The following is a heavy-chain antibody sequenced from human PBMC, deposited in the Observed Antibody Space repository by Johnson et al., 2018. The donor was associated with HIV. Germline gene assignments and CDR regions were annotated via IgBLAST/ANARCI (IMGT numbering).Heavy chain of an antibody. CDR3: AKDRTGFDAFDI. Sequence: QVQLVESGGGVVQPGGSLRLSCAASGFTFSSYGMHWVRQAPGKGLEWVAVISYDGSNKYYADSVKARFTISRDNAKNSLYLQMNSLRAEDTAVYYCAKDRTGFDAFDIWGQGTMVTVSA. V-gene: IGHV3-30*19. J-gene: IGHJ3*02. CDR1: GFTFSSYG. D-gene: IGHD1-1*01. CDR2: ISYDGSNK.